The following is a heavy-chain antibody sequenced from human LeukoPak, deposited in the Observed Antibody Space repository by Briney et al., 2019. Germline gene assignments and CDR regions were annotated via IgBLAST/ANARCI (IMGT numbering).Heavy chain of an antibody. J-gene: IGHJ4*02. CDR1: GGSISNYY. D-gene: IGHD1-7*01. CDR2: IYYSGST. CDR3: ARYSRLELNFDY. Sequence: PSETLSLTCTVSGGSISNYYWSWIRQPPGKGLEWIGYIYYSGSTNYNPSLKSRVTISVDTSKNQFSLKLSSVTAADTAVYYCARYSRLELNFDYWGRGTLVTVSS. V-gene: IGHV4-59*01.